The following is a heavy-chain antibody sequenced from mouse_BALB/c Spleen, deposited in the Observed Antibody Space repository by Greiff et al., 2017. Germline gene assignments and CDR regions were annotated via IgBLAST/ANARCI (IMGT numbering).Heavy chain of an antibody. J-gene: IGHJ4*01. V-gene: IGHV1-82*01. Sequence: QVQLKESGPELVKPGASVKISCKASGYAFSSSWMNWVKQRPGQGLEWIGRIYPGDGDTNYNGKFKGKATLTADKSSSTAYMQLSSLTSVDSAVYFCARSGGYYAYYYAMDYWGQGTSVTVSS. D-gene: IGHD2-3*01. CDR3: ARSGGYYAYYYAMDY. CDR2: IYPGDGDT. CDR1: GYAFSSSW.